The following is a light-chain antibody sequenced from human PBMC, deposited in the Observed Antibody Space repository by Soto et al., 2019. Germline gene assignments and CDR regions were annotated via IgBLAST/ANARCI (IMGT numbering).Light chain of an antibody. CDR3: QQYGSSLPLS. V-gene: IGKV3-20*01. CDR1: QSVSNNY. CDR2: GAS. Sequence: EIVLTQSPGTLSLSPGERVTLSCRASQSVSNNYLAWYQQKPGQAPRLLIYGASSRAPGIPDRFSGSGSGTDFTLTITRLEPEDFAVYYCQQYGSSLPLSFGGGTKVEIK. J-gene: IGKJ4*01.